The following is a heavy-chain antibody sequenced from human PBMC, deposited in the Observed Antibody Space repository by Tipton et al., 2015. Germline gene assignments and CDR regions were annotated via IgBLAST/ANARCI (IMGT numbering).Heavy chain of an antibody. Sequence: TLSLTCTVSGGSVSSRTYYWSWIRQAPGKGLELIGYINYNGDTNYNPSLKGRVTISVDKSKNQFSLNLSSVTAADTAVYYCARETDRGRGILGRIVIVPAGTGWFDPWGQGTLVTVSS. CDR3: ARETDRGRGILGRIVIVPAGTGWFDP. D-gene: IGHD2-2*01. J-gene: IGHJ5*02. CDR2: INYNGDT. CDR1: GGSVSSRTYY. V-gene: IGHV4-61*01.